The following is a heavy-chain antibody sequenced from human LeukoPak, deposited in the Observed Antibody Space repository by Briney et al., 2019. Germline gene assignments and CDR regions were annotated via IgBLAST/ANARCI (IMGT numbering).Heavy chain of an antibody. J-gene: IGHJ4*02. CDR2: IYRIGST. CDR1: GGSMHLYY. D-gene: IGHD3-9*01. Sequence: SETLSLTCTVSGGSMHLYYWTWIRQSPGKGLEWIGDIYRIGSTNYNPSLKSRVAISIDTSKNQFSLKLTFVTAADTAVYYCATLDHDILSGYSHLDHWGQGTLVTVSS. V-gene: IGHV4-59*03. CDR3: ATLDHDILSGYSHLDH.